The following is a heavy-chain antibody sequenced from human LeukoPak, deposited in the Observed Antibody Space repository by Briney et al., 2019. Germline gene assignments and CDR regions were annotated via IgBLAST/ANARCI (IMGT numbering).Heavy chain of an antibody. CDR3: ARVGKDYGFDY. V-gene: IGHV4-59*01. CDR1: GGSISSYY. CDR2: IYYSGST. J-gene: IGHJ4*02. Sequence: SGTLSLTCTVSGGSISSYYWSWIRQPPGKGLEWIGYIYYSGSTNYNPSLKSRVTISVDTSKNQFSLKLSSVTAADTAVYYCARVGKDYGFDYWGQGTLVTVSS. D-gene: IGHD4-17*01.